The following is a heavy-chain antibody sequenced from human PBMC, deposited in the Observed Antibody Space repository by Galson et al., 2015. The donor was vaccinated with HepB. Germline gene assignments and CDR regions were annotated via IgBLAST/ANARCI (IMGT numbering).Heavy chain of an antibody. J-gene: IGHJ4*02. V-gene: IGHV3-23*01. CDR3: AKHLIAAAGDFDY. Sequence: SLRLSCAASGFTFSSYAMSWVRQAPGKGLEWVSAISGSGGSTYYADSVKGRCTISRDNSKNTLYLQVNSLRAEDTAVYYCAKHLIAAAGDFDYRGQGTLVTVSS. D-gene: IGHD6-13*01. CDR2: ISGSGGST. CDR1: GFTFSSYA.